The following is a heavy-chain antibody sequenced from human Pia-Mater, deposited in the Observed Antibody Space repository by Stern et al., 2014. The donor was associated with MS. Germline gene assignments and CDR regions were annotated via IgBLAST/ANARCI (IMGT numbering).Heavy chain of an antibody. Sequence: VQLVESGAEVKQPGSSVKVSCKASGDTFSTSLITWVRQAPGQGPEWMGGVIPIFETPNYARRFQGRVTITADESTNTAYRELSSLRSDDTAVYYCASGVGGSHYFDYWGKGTLVTVSS. J-gene: IGHJ4*02. CDR1: GDTFSTSL. D-gene: IGHD3-16*01. V-gene: IGHV1-69*01. CDR3: ASGVGGSHYFDY. CDR2: VIPIFETP.